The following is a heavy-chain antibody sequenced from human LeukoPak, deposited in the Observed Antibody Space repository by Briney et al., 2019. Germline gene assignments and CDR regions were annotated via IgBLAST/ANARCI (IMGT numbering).Heavy chain of an antibody. D-gene: IGHD6-19*01. V-gene: IGHV3-23*01. CDR3: AIPRGGGWYAGADY. Sequence: GGSLRLSCAASGFTFSSYAMSWVRQAPGKGLEWVSAISGSGGSTYYADSVKGRFTISRDNSKNTLYLQMNSLRAEDTAVYYCAIPRGGGWYAGADYWGQGTLVTVSS. CDR1: GFTFSSYA. CDR2: ISGSGGST. J-gene: IGHJ4*02.